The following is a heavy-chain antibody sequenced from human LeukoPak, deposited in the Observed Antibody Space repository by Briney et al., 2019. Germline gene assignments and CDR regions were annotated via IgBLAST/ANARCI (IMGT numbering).Heavy chain of an antibody. CDR2: IKQDGSEK. CDR3: ARDIRGMIDY. CDR1: RFTFSSYW. J-gene: IGHJ4*02. Sequence: GGSLRLSCAASRFTFSSYWMSWVRQAPGKGLEWVANIKQDGSEKYYVDSVKGRFTISRDNAKNSLYLQMNSLRAEDTAVYYCARDIRGMIDYWGQGTLVTVSS. V-gene: IGHV3-7*01.